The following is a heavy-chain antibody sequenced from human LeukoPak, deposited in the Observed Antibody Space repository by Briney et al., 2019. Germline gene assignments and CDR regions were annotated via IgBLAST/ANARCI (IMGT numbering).Heavy chain of an antibody. V-gene: IGHV1-2*02. D-gene: IGHD5-18*01. J-gene: IGHJ6*02. CDR2: INPNSGGT. CDR1: GYTFTGYY. CDR3: ARLQLWQNYYYYGMDV. Sequence: ASVKVSCKAPGYTFTGYYMHWVRQAPGQGLEWMGWINPNSGGTNYAQKFQGRVTMTRDTSISTAYMELSRLRSDDTAVYYCARLQLWQNYYYYGMDVWGQGTTVTVSS.